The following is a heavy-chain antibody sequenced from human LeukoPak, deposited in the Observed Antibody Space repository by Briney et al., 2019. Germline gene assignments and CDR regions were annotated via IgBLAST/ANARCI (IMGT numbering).Heavy chain of an antibody. CDR3: AKHLYSYYYYGMDV. V-gene: IGHV3-23*01. Sequence: HPGGSLRLSCAASGFTFSSYAMSWVRQAPGKGLEWVSAISGSGGSSYYADSVKGRFTISRDNSKNTLYLQVDSLRAEDTAVYYCAKHLYSYYYYGMDVWGRGTTVTVSS. J-gene: IGHJ6*02. D-gene: IGHD1-26*01. CDR2: ISGSGGSS. CDR1: GFTFSSYA.